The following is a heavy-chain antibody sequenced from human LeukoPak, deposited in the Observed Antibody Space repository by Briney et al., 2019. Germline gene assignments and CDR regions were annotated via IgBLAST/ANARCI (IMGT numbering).Heavy chain of an antibody. CDR1: GGTFSSYA. J-gene: IGHJ4*02. Sequence: GSSVKVSCKASGGTFSSYAIRWVRQAPGQGLEWMGGITPIFGTANYAQKFQGRVTITADKSTSTAYMELSSLRSEDTAVYYCARDSMMITFGGVIVNTHYFDYWGQGTLVTVSS. CDR2: ITPIFGTA. CDR3: ARDSMMITFGGVIVNTHYFDY. D-gene: IGHD3-16*02. V-gene: IGHV1-69*06.